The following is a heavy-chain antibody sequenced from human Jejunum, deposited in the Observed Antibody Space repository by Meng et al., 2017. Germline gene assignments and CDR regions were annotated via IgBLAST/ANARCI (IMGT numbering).Heavy chain of an antibody. V-gene: IGHV4-4*02. Sequence: QLVTTGPVLVKPSGAMSLTFAGSGASITTGWWTWVRQPPGKGLEWIGEIWHSGASNYNPSLRSRVTISVDKSKNQLSLELASLTAADTAVYYCARGATGTRPFDYWGQGTLVTVSS. J-gene: IGHJ4*02. CDR1: GASITTGW. CDR3: ARGATGTRPFDY. CDR2: IWHSGAS. D-gene: IGHD5-12*01.